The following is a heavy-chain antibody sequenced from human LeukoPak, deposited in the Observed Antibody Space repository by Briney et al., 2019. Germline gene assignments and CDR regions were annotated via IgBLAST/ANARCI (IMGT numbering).Heavy chain of an antibody. Sequence: SETLSLTCAVYGGSFSGYYWSWIRQPPGKGLEWIGEINHSGSTNYNPSLKSRVTISVDTSKNQFSLKLSSVTAADTAVYYCARAGYYYYYGMDVWGQGTTVTVFS. CDR3: ARAGYYYYYGMDV. CDR2: INHSGST. J-gene: IGHJ6*02. V-gene: IGHV4-34*01. D-gene: IGHD1-14*01. CDR1: GGSFSGYY.